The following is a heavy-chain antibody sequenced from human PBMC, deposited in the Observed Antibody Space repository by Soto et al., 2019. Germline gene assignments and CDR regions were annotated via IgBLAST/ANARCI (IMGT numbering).Heavy chain of an antibody. D-gene: IGHD3-10*01. CDR1: GFTFSSYG. CDR2: IWYDGSNK. Sequence: PGGSLRLSCAASGFTFSSYGMHWVSQAPGKGLEWVAVIWYDGSNKYYADSVKGRFTISRDNSKNTLYLQMNSLRAEDTAVYYCARDSGYYGMDVWGQGTTVTVSS. J-gene: IGHJ6*02. V-gene: IGHV3-33*01. CDR3: ARDSGYYGMDV.